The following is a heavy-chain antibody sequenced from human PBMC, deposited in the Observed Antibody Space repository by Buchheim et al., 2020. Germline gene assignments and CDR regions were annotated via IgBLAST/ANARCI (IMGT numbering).Heavy chain of an antibody. D-gene: IGHD4/OR15-4a*01. Sequence: QVQLVESGGGVVQPGRSLRLSCAASGFTFSSYGMHWVRQAPGKGLEWVAVISYDGSNKYYADSVKGRFTISRDNSKTTAYLQMNSLRAEDTAVYYCAKAPNGPGYYFDYWGQGTL. V-gene: IGHV3-30*18. CDR2: ISYDGSNK. CDR1: GFTFSSYG. CDR3: AKAPNGPGYYFDY. J-gene: IGHJ4*02.